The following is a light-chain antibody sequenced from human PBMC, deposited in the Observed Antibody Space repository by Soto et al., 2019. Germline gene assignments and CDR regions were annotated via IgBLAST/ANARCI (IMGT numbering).Light chain of an antibody. J-gene: IGKJ2*01. CDR2: TAS. V-gene: IGKV1-9*01. Sequence: DIQVTQSPSFLSASVGFRVTIICVASQAIINYLAWYQQIPGRAPKLLIYTASTLHSGAPSRFSGSGSGTEFTLTISSLQPEDFETYYCQQFNNYPRTFGQGTMVDIK. CDR3: QQFNNYPRT. CDR1: QAIINY.